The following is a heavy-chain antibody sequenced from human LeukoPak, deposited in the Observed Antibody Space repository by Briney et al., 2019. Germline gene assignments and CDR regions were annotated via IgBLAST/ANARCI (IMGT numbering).Heavy chain of an antibody. CDR3: AKGLAAAEIV. J-gene: IGHJ4*02. D-gene: IGHD6-13*01. V-gene: IGHV3-30-3*01. Sequence: GRSLRLSCAASGFTFSSYAMHWVRQAPGKGLEWVAVISYDGSNKYYADSVKGRFTISRDNSKNTLYLQMNSLRAEDTAVYYCAKGLAAAEIVWGQGTLVTVSS. CDR1: GFTFSSYA. CDR2: ISYDGSNK.